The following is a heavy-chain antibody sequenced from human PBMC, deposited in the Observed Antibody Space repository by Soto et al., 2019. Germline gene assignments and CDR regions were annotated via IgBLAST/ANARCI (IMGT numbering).Heavy chain of an antibody. CDR1: GGSFTSNNW. CDR3: ESRDPGTSVDY. V-gene: IGHV4-4*02. D-gene: IGHD1-7*01. Sequence: SGTLSLTCAVSGGSFTSNNWWTWVRQPPGQGLEWIGEIYRTGSTNYNPSLKSRVTISLDKSENQFSLKVTSLTAADTAVYYCESRDPGTSVDYWGQGTLVTVSS. J-gene: IGHJ4*02. CDR2: IYRTGST.